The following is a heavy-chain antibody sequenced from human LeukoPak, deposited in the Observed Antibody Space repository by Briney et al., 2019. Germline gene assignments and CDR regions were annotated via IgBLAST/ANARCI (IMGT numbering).Heavy chain of an antibody. J-gene: IGHJ4*02. Sequence: PSETLSLTCAVYGGSFSGYYWSWIRQPPGKGLEWIGGINHSGSTNYNPSLKSRVTISVDTSKNQFSLKLSSVTAADTAVYYCARVRFLEWLLRYYFDYWGQGTLVTVST. CDR1: GGSFSGYY. CDR2: INHSGST. CDR3: ARVRFLEWLLRYYFDY. V-gene: IGHV4-34*01. D-gene: IGHD3-3*01.